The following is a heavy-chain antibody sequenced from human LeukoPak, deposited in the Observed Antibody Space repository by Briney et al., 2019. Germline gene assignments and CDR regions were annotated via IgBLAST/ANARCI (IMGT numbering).Heavy chain of an antibody. CDR2: IVGSSST. CDR1: GFTFSNFA. Sequence: GGSLRLSCAASGFTFSNFAMTWVRQAPGKGLEWVSSIVGSSSTYYADSLKGRFTISRDNAKNSLYLQMNSLRAEDTAVYYCARIGAGSSRDYWGQRTLVTVSS. J-gene: IGHJ4*02. CDR3: ARIGAGSSRDY. D-gene: IGHD6-13*01. V-gene: IGHV3-21*01.